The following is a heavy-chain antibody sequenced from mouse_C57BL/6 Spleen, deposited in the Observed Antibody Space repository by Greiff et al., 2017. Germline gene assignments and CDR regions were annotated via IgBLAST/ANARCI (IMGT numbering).Heavy chain of an antibody. CDR2: IYPGDGDT. Sequence: QVQLQQSGPELVKPGASVKISCKASGYAFSSSWMNWVKQRPGKGLEWIGRIYPGDGDTNYNGKFKGKATLTADKSSSTAYMQLSSLTSEDSAVYFCAPYYDYDPLAYWGQGTLVTVSA. CDR1: GYAFSSSW. D-gene: IGHD2-4*01. J-gene: IGHJ3*01. V-gene: IGHV1-82*01. CDR3: APYYDYDPLAY.